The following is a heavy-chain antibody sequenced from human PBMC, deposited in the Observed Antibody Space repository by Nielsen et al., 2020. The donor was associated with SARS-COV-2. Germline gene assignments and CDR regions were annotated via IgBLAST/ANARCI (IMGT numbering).Heavy chain of an antibody. CDR3: ARGRWGPSRLLKYYFYAMDV. Sequence: SETLSLTCAVSGGSFSAYYWSWIRQPTGKGLEWIGEINHSGDTNNKPSLRSRVTVSRDTSKNQFSLKLSSVTAADTAVYYCARGRWGPSRLLKYYFYAMDVWGEGTTVTVSS. V-gene: IGHV4-34*01. CDR1: GGSFSAYY. J-gene: IGHJ6*02. D-gene: IGHD7-27*01. CDR2: INHSGDT.